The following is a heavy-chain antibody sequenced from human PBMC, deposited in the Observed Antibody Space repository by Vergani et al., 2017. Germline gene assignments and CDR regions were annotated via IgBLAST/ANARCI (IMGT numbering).Heavy chain of an antibody. V-gene: IGHV1-69*01. CDR2: IIPIFGTA. D-gene: IGHD6-13*01. Sequence: QVQLVQSGAEVKKPGSSVKVSCKASGGTFSSYAISWVRQAPGQGLEWMGGIIPIFGTANYAQKFQGRVTSTADESTSTAYMELSSLRSEDTAVYYCAREGSIAAAGRYNWFDPWGQGTLVTVSS. CDR1: GGTFSSYA. CDR3: AREGSIAAAGRYNWFDP. J-gene: IGHJ5*02.